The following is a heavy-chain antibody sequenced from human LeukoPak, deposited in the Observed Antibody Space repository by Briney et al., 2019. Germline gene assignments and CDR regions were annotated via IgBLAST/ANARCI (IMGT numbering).Heavy chain of an antibody. CDR1: GGSISSGGYY. CDR3: ARVQIYGDDAFDI. CDR2: IYYSGST. V-gene: IGHV4-31*03. J-gene: IGHJ3*02. Sequence: SETLSLTCTVSGGSISSGGYYWSWIRQHPGKGLEWIGYIYYSGSTYYNPSLKSRVTISVDTSKNQFSLKLSSVTAADTAVYYCARVQIYGDDAFDIWGQGTMVTVSS. D-gene: IGHD4-17*01.